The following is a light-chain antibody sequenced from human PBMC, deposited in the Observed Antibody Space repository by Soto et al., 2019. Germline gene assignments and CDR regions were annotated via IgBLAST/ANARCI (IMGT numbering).Light chain of an antibody. CDR1: QSVASNY. V-gene: IGKV3-20*01. Sequence: EIVLTQSPGTLSLSPGERATLSCRASQSVASNYLAWYQQKPGQAPRLLMYGASSRATGIPGRFSGSGSGTDFTLTISRLEPEDSAMYYCQQYGSSHTFGPGTKVDIK. J-gene: IGKJ3*01. CDR2: GAS. CDR3: QQYGSSHT.